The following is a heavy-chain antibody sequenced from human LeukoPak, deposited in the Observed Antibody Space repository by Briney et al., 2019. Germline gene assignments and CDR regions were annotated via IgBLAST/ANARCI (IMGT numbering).Heavy chain of an antibody. V-gene: IGHV1-2*02. J-gene: IGHJ3*02. CDR3: ARYCTSTSCYLNAFDI. CDR2: INPNSGGT. D-gene: IGHD2-2*01. CDR1: GYTFSNYY. Sequence: ASVKVSFKASGYTFSNYYLHWVRQAPGQGLEWMGWINPNSGGTKYAQKFQGRVTMTRDTSISTAYMELSGLISEDTAMYYCARYCTSTSCYLNAFDIWGQGTMVTVSS.